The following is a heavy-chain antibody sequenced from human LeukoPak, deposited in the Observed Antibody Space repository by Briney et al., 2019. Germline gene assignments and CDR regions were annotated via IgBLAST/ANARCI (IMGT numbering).Heavy chain of an antibody. CDR3: AGGWALS. J-gene: IGHJ5*02. CDR1: GDSVSNKNGA. CDR2: TYFRSEWHT. V-gene: IGHV6-1*01. D-gene: IGHD1-26*01. Sequence: SQTLSLTCDVSGDSVSNKNGAWNWIRQSPSRGLEWLGRTYFRSEWHTDYAVSVKGRIAITADTSKNQFSLQLASVTPEDTAVYYCAGGWALSWGQGSLVTVSS.